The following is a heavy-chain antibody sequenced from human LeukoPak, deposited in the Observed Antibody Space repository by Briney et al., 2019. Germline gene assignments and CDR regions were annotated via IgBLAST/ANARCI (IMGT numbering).Heavy chain of an antibody. D-gene: IGHD3-10*01. Sequence: SVKVSCKASGGTFSSYAISWVRQAPGQGLEWMGGIIPIFGTANYAQKFQGRVTITADESTSTAYMELSSLRSEDTAVYYCARDGYYGSGSQYYYYYYMDVWGKGTTVTISS. V-gene: IGHV1-69*13. J-gene: IGHJ6*03. CDR1: GGTFSSYA. CDR2: IIPIFGTA. CDR3: ARDGYYGSGSQYYYYYYMDV.